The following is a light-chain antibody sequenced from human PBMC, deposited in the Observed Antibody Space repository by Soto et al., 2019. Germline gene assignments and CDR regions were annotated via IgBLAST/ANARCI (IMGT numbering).Light chain of an antibody. V-gene: IGKV3-20*01. CDR2: AAS. CDR1: QSLSTNS. CDR3: QQYDASPLT. J-gene: IGKJ3*01. Sequence: EIVLTQSPGTLSLSPGERATLSCRASQSLSTNSLAWYQQKPGQTPRLLIYAASTRDTDIPDRFNGSGSGTXXALTISRLEPEDFALYYCQQYDASPLTFGPGTKVDIK.